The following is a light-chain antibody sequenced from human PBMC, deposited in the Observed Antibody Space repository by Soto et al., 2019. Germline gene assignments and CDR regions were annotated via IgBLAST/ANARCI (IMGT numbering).Light chain of an antibody. V-gene: IGKV1-6*01. J-gene: IGKJ2*01. CDR2: AAS. CDR1: QGIGND. CDR3: LQDYNYPHT. Sequence: AIQMTQSPSSLSASVGDRVTITCRASQGIGNDLGWYQQKPGKAPKLLIYAASSLHSGVPSRFSGSGSGTDFTLTISTLQPEDFATYYCLQDYNYPHTFGQGTKLEL.